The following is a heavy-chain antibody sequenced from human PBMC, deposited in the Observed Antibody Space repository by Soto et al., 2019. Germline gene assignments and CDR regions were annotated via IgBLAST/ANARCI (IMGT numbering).Heavy chain of an antibody. D-gene: IGHD2-15*01. CDR3: AREVVVAAIRCWFDP. J-gene: IGHJ5*02. CDR2: IYYSGST. Sequence: SETLSLTCTVSGGSISSGGYYWSWIRQHPGKGLEWIGYIYYSGSTYYNPSLKSRVTISVDTSKNQFSLKLSSVTAADTAVYYCAREVVVAAIRCWFDPWGQGTLVTVSS. V-gene: IGHV4-31*03. CDR1: GGSISSGGYY.